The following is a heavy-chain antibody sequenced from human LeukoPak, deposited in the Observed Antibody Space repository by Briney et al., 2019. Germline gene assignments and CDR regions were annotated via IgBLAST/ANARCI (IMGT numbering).Heavy chain of an antibody. Sequence: GGSLRLSCAASGFTVSSNYMSWVRQAPGNGLEWISYSSSGSSTIYYADSVKDRFTISRDNAKNSLYLQMHSLRAEDTAVYYCARGEQDTATMSIDYWGQGALVTVSS. CDR3: ARGEQDTATMSIDY. CDR1: GFTVSSNY. D-gene: IGHD5-24*01. J-gene: IGHJ4*02. V-gene: IGHV3-48*04. CDR2: SSSGSSTI.